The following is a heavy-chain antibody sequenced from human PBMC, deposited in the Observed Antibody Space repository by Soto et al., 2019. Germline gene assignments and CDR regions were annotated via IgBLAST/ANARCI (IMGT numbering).Heavy chain of an antibody. J-gene: IGHJ5*02. V-gene: IGHV3-15*01. CDR2: IKSKTDCGTT. CDR1: VFTFSNAW. D-gene: IGHD2-2*01. Sequence: PGGSLRLSCAASVFTFSNAWMSLVRQSPGKGLEWVGRIKSKTDCGTTDYAAPVKGRFTISRDDSKNTLYLQMNSLKTEDTAVYYCTTDQFTVYCSSTSCPGASGQGTMVTVSS. CDR3: TTDQFTVYCSSTSCPGA.